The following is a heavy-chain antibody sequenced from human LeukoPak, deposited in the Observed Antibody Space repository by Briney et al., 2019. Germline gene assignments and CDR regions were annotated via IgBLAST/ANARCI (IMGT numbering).Heavy chain of an antibody. J-gene: IGHJ4*02. V-gene: IGHV3-30-3*01. CDR3: ARDLDY. CDR2: ISLDGNNE. CDR1: GFTFSSHA. Sequence: GGSLRLSCAASGFTFSSHAVHWVRQAPGKGLEWVAVISLDGNNEYYADSVKGRFTISRDNSKNTLYLQMNSLRAEDTAVYYCARDLDYWGQGTLVTVSS.